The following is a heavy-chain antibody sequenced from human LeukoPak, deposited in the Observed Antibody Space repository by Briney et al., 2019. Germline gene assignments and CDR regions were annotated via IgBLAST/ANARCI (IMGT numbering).Heavy chain of an antibody. CDR1: GYTFTSYG. D-gene: IGHD3-3*01. Sequence: ASVKVSCKASGYTFTSYGISWVRQAPGQGLEWMGWISAYNGNTNYAQKFQGRVTMTRDTSISTAYMELSRLRSDDTAVYYCARASYENWFDPWGQGTLVTVSS. CDR3: ARASYENWFDP. CDR2: ISAYNGNT. J-gene: IGHJ5*02. V-gene: IGHV1-18*01.